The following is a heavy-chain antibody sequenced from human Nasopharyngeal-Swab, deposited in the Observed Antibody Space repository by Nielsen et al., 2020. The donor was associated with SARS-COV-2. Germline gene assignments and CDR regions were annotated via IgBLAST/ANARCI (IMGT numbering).Heavy chain of an antibody. CDR2: INPSGGSP. D-gene: IGHD2-2*01. CDR3: AGGSSNRYYFDY. Sequence: ASVKVSCKASGYTFTSYYMHWVRQAPGQGLEWMGIINPSGGSPSYAQKFQVRVTMTRDTSTSTVYMELSSLRSEDTAVYYCAGGSSNRYYFDYWGQGTLVTVSS. V-gene: IGHV1-46*01. J-gene: IGHJ4*02. CDR1: GYTFTSYY.